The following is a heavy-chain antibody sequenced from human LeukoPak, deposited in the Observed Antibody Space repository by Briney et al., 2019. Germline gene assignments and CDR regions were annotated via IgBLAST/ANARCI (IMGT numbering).Heavy chain of an antibody. CDR3: ARDLFDSSGYYYRGFDY. CDR1: GFTFSSYA. CDR2: ISWNSGSI. D-gene: IGHD3-22*01. Sequence: GGSLRLSCAASGFTFSSYAMSWVRQAPGKGLEWVSGISWNSGSIGYADSVKGRFTISRDNAKNSLYLQMNSLRAEDTAVYYCARDLFDSSGYYYRGFDYWGQGTLVTVSS. J-gene: IGHJ4*02. V-gene: IGHV3-20*04.